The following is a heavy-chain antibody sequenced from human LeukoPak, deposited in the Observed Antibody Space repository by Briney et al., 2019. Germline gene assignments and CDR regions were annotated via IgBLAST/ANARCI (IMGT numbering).Heavy chain of an antibody. D-gene: IGHD3-22*01. CDR2: IYTGGNT. CDR1: GFTVDSNY. Sequence: TGGSLRLSCAASGFTVDSNYLSWVRQAPGKGLEWVSTIYTGGNTYYAASVKGRFTISSDFSKNTVFLHMNSLRAEDTAMYYCARGDDSGYYDYFDYWGQGALVTVSS. V-gene: IGHV3-53*01. CDR3: ARGDDSGYYDYFDY. J-gene: IGHJ4*02.